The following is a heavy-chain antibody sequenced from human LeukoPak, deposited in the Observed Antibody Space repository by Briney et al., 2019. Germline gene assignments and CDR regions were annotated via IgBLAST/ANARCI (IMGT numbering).Heavy chain of an antibody. J-gene: IGHJ6*02. Sequence: GGSLRLSCAASGFTVSSNYMSWVRQAPGKGLEWVSVIYSGGSTYYADSVKGRFTISRDNSKNTLYLQMSSLRAEDTAVYYCARGFGGSSPSGMDVWGQGTTVTVSS. CDR2: IYSGGST. D-gene: IGHD1-26*01. CDR3: ARGFGGSSPSGMDV. V-gene: IGHV3-66*01. CDR1: GFTVSSNY.